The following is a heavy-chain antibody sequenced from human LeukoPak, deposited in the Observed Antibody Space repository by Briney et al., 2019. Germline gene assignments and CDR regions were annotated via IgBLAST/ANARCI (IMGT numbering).Heavy chain of an antibody. Sequence: SETLSLTCTVSGGSISSSSYYWGWIRQPPGKGLEWIGSIYYSGSTYYNPSLKSRVTISVDTSKNQFSLKLSSVTAADTAVYYCARFSPPPDYWGQGTLVTVSS. V-gene: IGHV4-39*07. CDR3: ARFSPPPDY. CDR1: GGSISSSSYY. J-gene: IGHJ4*02. CDR2: IYYSGST.